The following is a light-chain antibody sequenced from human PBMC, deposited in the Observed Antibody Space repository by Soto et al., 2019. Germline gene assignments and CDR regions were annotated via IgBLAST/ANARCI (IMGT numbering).Light chain of an antibody. CDR1: QGVSSSY. Sequence: EIVLTQSPDTLSLSPGERATLSCRASQGVSSSYLAWFQRKPGQAPRLLIYGASSRATGIPDRFSGSGSGTDFTLTISRLEPEDFAVYYCQQYGSSPFTFGPGTKVDIK. V-gene: IGKV3-20*01. CDR2: GAS. CDR3: QQYGSSPFT. J-gene: IGKJ3*01.